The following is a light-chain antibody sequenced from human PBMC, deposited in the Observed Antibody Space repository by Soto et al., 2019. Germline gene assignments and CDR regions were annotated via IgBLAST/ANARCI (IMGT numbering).Light chain of an antibody. CDR1: QTISTW. CDR3: QQYSTSSRT. Sequence: DIQMTQSPSTLSASVGDRVTITCRASQTISTWLAWYQHKSGTAPKLLIYKASSLEAGVPSRFSGSGSGTEFTLTISSLQPDDFATYSCQQYSTSSRTFGQGTKVETK. V-gene: IGKV1-5*03. CDR2: KAS. J-gene: IGKJ2*02.